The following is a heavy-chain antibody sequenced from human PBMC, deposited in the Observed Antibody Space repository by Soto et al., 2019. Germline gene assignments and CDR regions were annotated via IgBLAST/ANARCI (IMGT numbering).Heavy chain of an antibody. CDR1: GGSVSSGSYY. V-gene: IGHV4-61*01. CDR3: ARGIEGWYQGRYYYGMDV. CDR2: IYYSGST. J-gene: IGHJ6*02. Sequence: ETLSLTCTVSGGSVSSGSYYWSWIRQPPGKRQEWIGYIYYSGSTNYNPSLKSRVTISVDTSKNQFSLKLSSVTAADTAVYYCARGIEGWYQGRYYYGMDVWGQGTTVTVSS. D-gene: IGHD6-19*01.